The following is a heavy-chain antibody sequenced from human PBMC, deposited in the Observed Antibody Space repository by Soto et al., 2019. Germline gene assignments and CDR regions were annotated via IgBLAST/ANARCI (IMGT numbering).Heavy chain of an antibody. Sequence: GGSLRLSCAASGFTFSSYSMNWVRQDPGKGLEWVSYISSSSSTIYYADSVKGRFTISRDNAKNSLYLQMNSLRDEDTAVYYCARDLWLDVWGSYCSRSFDYWGQGTLGTVSS. J-gene: IGHJ4*02. CDR1: GFTFSSYS. V-gene: IGHV3-48*02. CDR3: ARDLWLDVWGSYCSRSFDY. D-gene: IGHD3-16*02. CDR2: ISSSSSTI.